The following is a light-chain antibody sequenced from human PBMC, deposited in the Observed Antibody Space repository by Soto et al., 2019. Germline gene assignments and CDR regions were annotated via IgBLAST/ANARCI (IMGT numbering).Light chain of an antibody. CDR3: HQYGNSPGT. V-gene: IGKV3-20*01. CDR1: QNIRSNY. J-gene: IGKJ2*01. CDR2: GAS. Sequence: EIVLTQSPGTLSLSPGERATLSCRASQNIRSNYLAWYQQKPGQAPSLLIYGASTRATGIPDRFSGSGSGTDFTLTITRLEPEDFAVYYGHQYGNSPGTFGQGTKLEIK.